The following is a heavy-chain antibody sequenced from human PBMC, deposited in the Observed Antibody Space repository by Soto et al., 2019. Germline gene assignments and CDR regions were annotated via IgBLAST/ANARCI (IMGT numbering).Heavy chain of an antibody. Sequence: ASVKVSCKASGYTFTGYYMHWVRQAPGQGLEWMGWINPNSGGTNYAQKFQGRVTMTRDTSISTAYMELSRLRSDDTAVYYCAREGEWLKFNYYYGMDVWGQGTTVTVYS. V-gene: IGHV1-2*02. CDR2: INPNSGGT. D-gene: IGHD5-12*01. J-gene: IGHJ6*02. CDR1: GYTFTGYY. CDR3: AREGEWLKFNYYYGMDV.